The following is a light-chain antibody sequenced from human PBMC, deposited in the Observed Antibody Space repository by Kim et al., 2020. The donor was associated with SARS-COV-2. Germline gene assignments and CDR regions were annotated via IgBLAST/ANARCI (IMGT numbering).Light chain of an antibody. Sequence: QSALTQPPSASGSPGQSVAISCSGTSGDFGSYKYVSWYQQHPGKSPKLIIYEVTKRPSGVPDRFSGSMSGNTASLTVSGLQAEDEADYYCASHGGYVYLFGTGTQVTVL. J-gene: IGLJ1*01. V-gene: IGLV2-8*01. CDR1: SGDFGSYKY. CDR3: ASHGGYVYL. CDR2: EVT.